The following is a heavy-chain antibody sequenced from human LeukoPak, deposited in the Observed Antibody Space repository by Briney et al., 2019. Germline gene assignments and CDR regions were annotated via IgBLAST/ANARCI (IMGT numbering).Heavy chain of an antibody. J-gene: IGHJ4*02. V-gene: IGHV5-51*01. CDR2: IYPGDSNV. CDR3: ARSLGGSYYHYFDY. D-gene: IGHD1-26*01. CDR1: GYSFSDYW. Sequence: GESLKISCKGSGYSFSDYWIGWVRQMPGKGLEWMGIIYPGDSNVRYSPSFQGQVTISADKSISTAYLQLSSLEASDTAMYYCARSLGGSYYHYFDYWGQGTLVTVPS.